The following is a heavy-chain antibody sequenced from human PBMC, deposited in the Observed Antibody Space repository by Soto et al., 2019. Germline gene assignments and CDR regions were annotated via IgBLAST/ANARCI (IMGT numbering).Heavy chain of an antibody. J-gene: IGHJ5*02. CDR3: ARDAISMVRGTNNWFDP. Sequence: PGGSLRLSCAASGFTFSSYAISWVRQAPGKGLEWVSAISGSGGSTYYADSVKGRFTISRDNSKNTLYLQMNSLRAEDTAVYYCARDAISMVRGTNNWFDPWGQGTLVTVSS. V-gene: IGHV3-23*01. D-gene: IGHD3-10*01. CDR2: ISGSGGST. CDR1: GFTFSSYA.